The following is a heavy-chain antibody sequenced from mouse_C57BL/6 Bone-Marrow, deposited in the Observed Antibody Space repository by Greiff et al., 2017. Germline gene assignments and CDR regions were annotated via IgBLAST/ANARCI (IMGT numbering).Heavy chain of an antibody. J-gene: IGHJ4*01. D-gene: IGHD2-2*01. V-gene: IGHV10-1*01. CDR1: GFSFNTYA. CDR3: VSVLYGYYYAMDY. CDR2: IRSKSNNYAT. Sequence: VQLKESGGGLVQPKGSLKLSCAASGFSFNTYAMNWVRQAPGKGLEWVARIRSKSNNYATYYADSVKDRFTISRDDSESMLYLQMNNLKTEDTAMYYCVSVLYGYYYAMDYWGQGTSVTVSS.